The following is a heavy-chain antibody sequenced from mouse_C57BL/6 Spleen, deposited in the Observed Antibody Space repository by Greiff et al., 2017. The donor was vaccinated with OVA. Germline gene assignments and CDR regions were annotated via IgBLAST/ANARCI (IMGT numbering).Heavy chain of an antibody. CDR3: ALYDGYYDYYAMDY. CDR2: ISYDGSN. D-gene: IGHD2-3*01. J-gene: IGHJ4*01. Sequence: EVQLVESGPGLVKPSQSLSLTCSVTGYSITSGYYWNWIRQFPGNKLEWMGYISYDGSNNYNPSLKNRISITRDTSKNQFFLKLNSVTTEDTATYYCALYDGYYDYYAMDYWGQGTSVTVSS. CDR1: GYSITSGYY. V-gene: IGHV3-6*01.